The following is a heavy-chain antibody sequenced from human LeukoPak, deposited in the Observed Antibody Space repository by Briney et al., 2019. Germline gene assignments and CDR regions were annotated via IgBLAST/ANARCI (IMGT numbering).Heavy chain of an antibody. CDR1: GFTFDDYT. J-gene: IGHJ4*02. CDR3: AKDLNRGSASAAAELSWVDY. V-gene: IGHV3-43*01. Sequence: GGSLRLSCAASGFTFDDYTMHWVRQAPGKGLEWVSLISWDGGSTYYADSVKGRFTISRDNSKNSLYLQMNSLRTEDTALHYCAKDLNRGSASAAAELSWVDYWGQGTLVTVSS. D-gene: IGHD6-13*01. CDR2: ISWDGGST.